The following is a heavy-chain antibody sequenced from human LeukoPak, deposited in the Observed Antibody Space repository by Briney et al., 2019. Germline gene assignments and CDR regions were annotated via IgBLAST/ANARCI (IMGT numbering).Heavy chain of an antibody. J-gene: IGHJ6*02. CDR1: GFTVSINY. CDR2: IYSGGST. D-gene: IGHD1-7*01. Sequence: PGGSLRLSCAASGFTVSINYMSWVRQAPGKGLEWVSVIYSGGSTYYADSVKGRFTISRDNSKNTLYLQMNSLRAEDTAVYYCARDGAGTDLDGMDVWGQGTTVTVSS. CDR3: ARDGAGTDLDGMDV. V-gene: IGHV3-53*01.